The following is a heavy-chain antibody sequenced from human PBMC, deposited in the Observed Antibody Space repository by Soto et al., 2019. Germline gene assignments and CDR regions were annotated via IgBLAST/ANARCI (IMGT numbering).Heavy chain of an antibody. CDR3: ARDPRYSSGWPSLEFFDY. CDR2: IWYDGSNK. CDR1: GFTFSSYG. V-gene: IGHV3-33*01. D-gene: IGHD6-19*01. Sequence: QVQLVESGGGVVQPGRSLRLSCAASGFTFSSYGMHWVRQAPGKGLEWVAVIWYDGSNKYYADSVKGRFTISRDNSKNTLYLQMNSLRAEDTAVYYCARDPRYSSGWPSLEFFDYWGQGTLVTVSS. J-gene: IGHJ4*02.